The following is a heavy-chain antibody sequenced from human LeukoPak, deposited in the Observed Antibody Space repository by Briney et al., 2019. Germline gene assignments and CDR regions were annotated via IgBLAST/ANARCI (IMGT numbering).Heavy chain of an antibody. J-gene: IGHJ6*02. V-gene: IGHV3-23*01. CDR3: AKGLLGSGWEDYYYGMDV. CDR2: ISGSGGST. Sequence: GGSLRLSCAASRFTFSSYAMSWVRQAPGKGLEWVSAISGSGGSTYYADSVKGRFTISRDNSKNTLYLQMNSLRAEDTAVYYCAKGLLGSGWEDYYYGMDVWGQGTTVTVSS. D-gene: IGHD6-19*01. CDR1: RFTFSSYA.